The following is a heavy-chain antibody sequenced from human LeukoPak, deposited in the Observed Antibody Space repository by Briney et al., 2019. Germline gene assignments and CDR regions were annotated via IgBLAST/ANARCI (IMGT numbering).Heavy chain of an antibody. CDR2: IYSGGST. Sequence: GGSLRLSCSASGFTFSRHTMHWVRQAPGKGLEWVSVIYSGGSTYYADSVKGRFTISRDNSKNTLYLQMNSLRAEDTAVYYCAREVGYSSGWYLDYWGQGTLATVSS. V-gene: IGHV3-53*01. CDR3: AREVGYSSGWYLDY. D-gene: IGHD6-19*01. CDR1: GFTFSRHT. J-gene: IGHJ4*02.